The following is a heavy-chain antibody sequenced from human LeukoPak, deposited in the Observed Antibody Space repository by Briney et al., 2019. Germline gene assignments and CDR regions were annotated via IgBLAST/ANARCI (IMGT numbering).Heavy chain of an antibody. Sequence: GGSLRLSCAASGFTFSSYGMHWVRQAPGKGLEWVAVISYDGSNKYYADSVKGRFTISRDNSKNTLYLQMNSLRAEDTAVYYCAKSPVPGRVDYFDYWGQGTLVTVSS. CDR1: GFTFSSYG. CDR3: AKSPVPGRVDYFDY. J-gene: IGHJ4*02. D-gene: IGHD6-19*01. V-gene: IGHV3-30*18. CDR2: ISYDGSNK.